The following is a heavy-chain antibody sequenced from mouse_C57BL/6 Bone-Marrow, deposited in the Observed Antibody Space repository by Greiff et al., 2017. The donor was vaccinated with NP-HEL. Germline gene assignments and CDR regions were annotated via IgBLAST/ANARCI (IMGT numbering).Heavy chain of an antibody. CDR3: ARQRAFYYGSSGFAY. CDR1: GYTFTSYT. V-gene: IGHV1-4*01. J-gene: IGHJ3*01. CDR2: IYPSSGYT. D-gene: IGHD1-1*01. Sequence: QVQLKQSGAELARPGASVKMSCKASGYTFTSYTMHWVKQRPGQGLEWIGYIYPSSGYTKYNQKFKDKATLTADKSSSTAYMQLSSLTSEDSAVYYCARQRAFYYGSSGFAYWGQGTLVTVSA.